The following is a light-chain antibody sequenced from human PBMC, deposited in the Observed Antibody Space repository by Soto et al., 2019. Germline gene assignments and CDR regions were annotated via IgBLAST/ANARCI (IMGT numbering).Light chain of an antibody. CDR1: QSVSTNY. CDR3: QQYSTSSWT. V-gene: IGKV3-20*01. Sequence: EIVLTQSPGTLSLSPGERATLSCRASQSVSTNYLVWFQQKPGQAPRLLIYGASSRATGIPDRFSGSGSGTDFTLTISRLEPEDFAVYYCQQYSTSSWTFGQGTKVEIK. J-gene: IGKJ1*01. CDR2: GAS.